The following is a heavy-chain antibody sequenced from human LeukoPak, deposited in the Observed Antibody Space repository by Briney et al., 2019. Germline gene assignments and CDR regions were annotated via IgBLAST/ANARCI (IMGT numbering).Heavy chain of an antibody. CDR1: GGSFSGYY. V-gene: IGHV4-34*01. J-gene: IGHJ6*03. CDR3: ARDRSYYMDV. CDR2: INHSGST. Sequence: PSETLSLTCAVYGGSFSGYYWSWIRQPPGKGLEWIGEINHSGSTNYNPSLKSRVTISEDTSKNQFSLKLSSVTAADTAVYYCARDRSYYMDVWGKGTTVTISS.